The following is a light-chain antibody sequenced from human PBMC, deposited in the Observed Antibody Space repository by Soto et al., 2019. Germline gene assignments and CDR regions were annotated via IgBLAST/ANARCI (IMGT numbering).Light chain of an antibody. Sequence: QSVLTQPPSVSGAPGQRVTISCTGSSSNIGAGYDVHWYQQLPGTAPKLLIYGNSNRPSGVPDRFSGSKSGISASLAITGLQADDEAEYYCQSYDRSLSVVFGGGTKLTVL. J-gene: IGLJ2*01. CDR3: QSYDRSLSVV. CDR2: GNS. CDR1: SSNIGAGYD. V-gene: IGLV1-40*01.